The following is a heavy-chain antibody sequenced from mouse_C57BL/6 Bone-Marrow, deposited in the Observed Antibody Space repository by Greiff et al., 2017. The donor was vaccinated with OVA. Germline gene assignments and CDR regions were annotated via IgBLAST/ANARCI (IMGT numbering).Heavy chain of an antibody. D-gene: IGHD2-1*01. CDR2: IDPSDSYT. Sequence: QVQLKQPGAELVKPGASVKLSCKASGYTFTSYWMQWVKQRPGQGLEWIGEIDPSDSYTNYNQKFKGKATLTVDTSSSTAYMQLSSLTSEDSAVYYCAIYYGNGMDYWGQGTSVTVSS. CDR3: AIYYGNGMDY. CDR1: GYTFTSYW. V-gene: IGHV1-50*01. J-gene: IGHJ4*01.